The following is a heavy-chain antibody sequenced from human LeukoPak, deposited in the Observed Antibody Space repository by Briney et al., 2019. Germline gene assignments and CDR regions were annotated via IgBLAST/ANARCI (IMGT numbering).Heavy chain of an antibody. V-gene: IGHV4-34*01. D-gene: IGHD6-13*01. CDR3: ASATPGYRTPFGY. Sequence: PSETLSLTCAVYGGSFSGYYWSWIRQPPGKGLEWIGEINHSGSTNYNPSLKSRVTISVDTSKKQFSLKLSSVTAADTAVYYCASATPGYRTPFGYWDQGTLVTVSS. CDR2: INHSGST. J-gene: IGHJ4*02. CDR1: GGSFSGYY.